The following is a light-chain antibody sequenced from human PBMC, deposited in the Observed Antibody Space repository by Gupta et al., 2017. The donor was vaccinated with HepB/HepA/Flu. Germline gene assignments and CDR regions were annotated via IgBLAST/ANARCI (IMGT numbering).Light chain of an antibody. V-gene: IGLV3-1*01. J-gene: IGLJ2*01. CDR1: KLGDQY. CDR2: KDS. CDR3: QAWDSSTVV. Sequence: SSELTQPPSVSVSPGQTASSTCSGDKLGDQYACWYQQKPGQSPLLVIYKDSKGPSGIHERFSGSNSGNTATLTISGTQAMDEANYYWQAWDSSTVVFGGGTKLTVL.